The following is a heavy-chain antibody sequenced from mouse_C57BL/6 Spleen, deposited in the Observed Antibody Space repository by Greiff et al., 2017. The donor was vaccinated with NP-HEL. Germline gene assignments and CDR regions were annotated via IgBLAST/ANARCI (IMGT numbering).Heavy chain of an antibody. V-gene: IGHV5-4*01. CDR3: AREEGTGHYYFDY. CDR2: ISDGGSYT. D-gene: IGHD4-1*01. J-gene: IGHJ2*01. CDR1: GFTFSSYA. Sequence: EVQLVESGGGLVKPGGSLKLSCAASGFTFSSYAMSWVRQTPEKRLEWVATISDGGSYTYYPDNVKGRFTISRDNAKNNLYLQMSHLESEDTAMYYCAREEGTGHYYFDYWGQGTTLTVSS.